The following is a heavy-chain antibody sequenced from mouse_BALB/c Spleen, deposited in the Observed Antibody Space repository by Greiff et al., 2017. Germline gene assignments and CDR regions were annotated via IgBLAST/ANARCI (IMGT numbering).Heavy chain of an antibody. CDR2: INPSNGRT. CDR3: AGYYDS. CDR1: GYTFTSYW. V-gene: IGHV1S81*02. Sequence: QVQLHQPGAELVKPGASVKLSCKASGYTFTSYWMHWVKQRPGQGLEWIGEINPSNGRTNYNEKFKSKATLTVDKSSSTAYMQLSSLTSEDSAVYYCAGYYDSWGQGTLVTVSA. J-gene: IGHJ3*01. D-gene: IGHD2-4*01.